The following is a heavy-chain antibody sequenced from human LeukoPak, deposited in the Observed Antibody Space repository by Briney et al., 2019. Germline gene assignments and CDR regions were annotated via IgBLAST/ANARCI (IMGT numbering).Heavy chain of an antibody. Sequence: SSETLSLTCTVSGGSISSGGYYWSWIRQHPGKGLEWIGYIYYSGSTYYNPSLKSRVTISVDTSKNQFSLKLSSVTAADTAVYYCAISHYYDSSLPFGDWGQGTLVTVSS. CDR3: AISHYYDSSLPFGD. J-gene: IGHJ4*02. D-gene: IGHD3-22*01. CDR1: GGSISSGGYY. V-gene: IGHV4-31*03. CDR2: IYYSGST.